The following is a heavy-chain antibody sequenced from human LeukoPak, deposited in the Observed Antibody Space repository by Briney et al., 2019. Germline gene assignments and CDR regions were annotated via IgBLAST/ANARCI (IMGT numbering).Heavy chain of an antibody. D-gene: IGHD6-13*01. V-gene: IGHV3-74*01. Sequence: GGSLRLSCAASGFTFSAYWMHWVRQAPGKGLVWVSRINSDGFSITYADSVKGRFAISRDNSKNTLYLQMNSLRAEDTAVYYCARVGSSWYYFDYWGQGTLVTVSS. J-gene: IGHJ4*02. CDR2: INSDGFSI. CDR3: ARVGSSWYYFDY. CDR1: GFTFSAYW.